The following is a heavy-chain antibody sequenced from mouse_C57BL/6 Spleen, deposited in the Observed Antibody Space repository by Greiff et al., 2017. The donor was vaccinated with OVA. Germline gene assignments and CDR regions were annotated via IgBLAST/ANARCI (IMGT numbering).Heavy chain of an antibody. Sequence: EVQLKQSGPELVKPGASVKISCKASGYSFTDYNMNWVKQSNGKSLEWIGVINPNYGTTSYNQKFKGKATLTVDQSSSTAYMQLNSLTSEDSAVYYCARSYYGSSPYYAMDYWGQGTSVTVSS. CDR1: GYSFTDYN. CDR3: ARSYYGSSPYYAMDY. V-gene: IGHV1-39*01. CDR2: INPNYGTT. D-gene: IGHD1-1*01. J-gene: IGHJ4*01.